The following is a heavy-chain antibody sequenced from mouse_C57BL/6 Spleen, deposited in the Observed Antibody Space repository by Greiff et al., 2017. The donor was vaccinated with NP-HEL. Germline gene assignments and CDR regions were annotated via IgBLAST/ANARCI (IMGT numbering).Heavy chain of an antibody. CDR3: ARGFTDYAMDY. V-gene: IGHV1-82*01. D-gene: IGHD1-1*01. CDR2: IYPGDGDT. Sequence: QVQLQQSGPELVKPGASVKISCKASGYAFSSSWMNWVKQRPGKGLEWIGRIYPGDGDTNYNGKFKGKATLTADKSSSTAYMQLSSLTSEDSAVYFCARGFTDYAMDYWGQGTSVTVSS. J-gene: IGHJ4*01. CDR1: GYAFSSSW.